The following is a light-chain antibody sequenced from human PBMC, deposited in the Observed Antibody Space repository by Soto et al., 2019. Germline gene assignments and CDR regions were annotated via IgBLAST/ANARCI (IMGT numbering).Light chain of an antibody. J-gene: IGLJ2*01. CDR1: SSNIGNNY. CDR2: DNN. V-gene: IGLV1-51*01. Sequence: QSVLTQPPSVSAAPGQKVTISCSGSSSNIGNNYVSLYQQLPGTAPKLLIYDNNKRPSGIPDRFSGSKSGTAATLGITGRQTGDEADYYCGTWDSSLSAGWGVVFGGGTQRTVL. CDR3: GTWDSSLSAGWGVV.